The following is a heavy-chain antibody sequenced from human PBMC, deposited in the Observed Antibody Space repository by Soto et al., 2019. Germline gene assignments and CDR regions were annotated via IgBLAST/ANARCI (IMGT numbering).Heavy chain of an antibody. CDR2: INHSGST. J-gene: IGHJ4*02. Sequence: PSETLSLTCAVYGGSFSGYYWSWIRQPPGKGLEWIGEINHSGSTNYNPSLKSRVTISVDTSKNQFSLKLSSVTAADTAVYYCARSPTLDRAYYFDYWGQGTLVT. CDR1: GGSFSGYY. D-gene: IGHD4-17*01. CDR3: ARSPTLDRAYYFDY. V-gene: IGHV4-34*01.